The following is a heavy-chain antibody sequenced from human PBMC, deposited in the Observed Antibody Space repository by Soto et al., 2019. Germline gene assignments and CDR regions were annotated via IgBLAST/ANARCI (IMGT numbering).Heavy chain of an antibody. V-gene: IGHV4-39*01. J-gene: IGHJ5*02. CDR2: INHSGNT. CDR1: GGSIGTSAYY. CDR3: SRRAPEGFDP. Sequence: SETLSLTCAVSGGSIGTSAYYGGWIRQAPGKGLEWTGSINHSGNTYLSPSLEDRVTMSVDTSKNSFSLKLRSATAADTGLYYCSRRAPEGFDPWGQGTLVTVSS.